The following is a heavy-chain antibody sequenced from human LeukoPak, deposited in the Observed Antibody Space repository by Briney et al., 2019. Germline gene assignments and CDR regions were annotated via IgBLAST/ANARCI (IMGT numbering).Heavy chain of an antibody. CDR3: ASQFSYGDYMDY. D-gene: IGHD4-17*01. Sequence: SETLSLTCTVSGGSISSYSWSWIRQPPGKGLEWTGHIYYSGSTNYNPSLKSRVTISVDTSKNQFSLKLSSVTAADTAVYYCASQFSYGDYMDYWGQGTLVTVSS. J-gene: IGHJ4*02. CDR1: GGSISSYS. CDR2: IYYSGST. V-gene: IGHV4-59*01.